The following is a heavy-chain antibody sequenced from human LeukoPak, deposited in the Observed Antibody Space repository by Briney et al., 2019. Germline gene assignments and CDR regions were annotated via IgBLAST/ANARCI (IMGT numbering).Heavy chain of an antibody. V-gene: IGHV1-46*01. CDR1: GYTFTSYY. Sequence: GASVKVSCKASGYTFTSYYMHWVRQAPGQGLEWMGIINPSGGSTSYAQKFQGRVTMTRDTSTSTVYMELSSLRSEDTAVYYCARTPYDFWSGSRALSDYWGQGTLVTVSS. J-gene: IGHJ4*02. D-gene: IGHD3-3*01. CDR3: ARTPYDFWSGSRALSDY. CDR2: INPSGGST.